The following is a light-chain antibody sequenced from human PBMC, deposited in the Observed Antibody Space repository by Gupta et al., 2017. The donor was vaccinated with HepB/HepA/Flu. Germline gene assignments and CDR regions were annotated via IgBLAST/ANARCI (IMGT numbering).Light chain of an antibody. J-gene: IGLJ3*02. CDR3: AAWDDSLNGLV. Sequence: QFVVTPPPPGSGAPTQGVTLSSSWSWSNIGDNTVNWYQQLPGKAPKLLIYYDDLLPSGVSDRFSGSKSGTSASLTISGLQSEDEADYYCAAWDDSLNGLVFGGGTKLTVL. CDR1: WSNIGDNT. V-gene: IGLV1-36*01. CDR2: YDD.